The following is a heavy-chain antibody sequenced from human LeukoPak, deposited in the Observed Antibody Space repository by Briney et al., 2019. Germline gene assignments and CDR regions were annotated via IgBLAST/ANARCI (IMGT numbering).Heavy chain of an antibody. V-gene: IGHV1-46*01. Sequence: ASVKVSCKASVYTFTSYYMHWVRQAPGQGLEWMGIINPSGGSTSYAQKFQGRVTMTRDTSTSTVYMELSSLRSEDTAVYYCARDRGSYGIFKVSTNFDYWGQGTLVTVSS. D-gene: IGHD5-18*01. CDR2: INPSGGST. J-gene: IGHJ4*02. CDR3: ARDRGSYGIFKVSTNFDY. CDR1: VYTFTSYY.